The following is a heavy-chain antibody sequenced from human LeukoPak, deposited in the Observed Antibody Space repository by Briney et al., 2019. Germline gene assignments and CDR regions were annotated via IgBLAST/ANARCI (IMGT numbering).Heavy chain of an antibody. D-gene: IGHD3-9*01. Sequence: PSETLSLTCAVYGGSFSGYYWSWIRQPPGKGLEWIGEINHSGSTNYNPSLKSRVTISVDTSKNQSSLKLSSVTAADTAVYYCAREFSILTGYYPVGNWFDPWGQGTLVTVSS. CDR2: INHSGST. CDR3: AREFSILTGYYPVGNWFDP. CDR1: GGSFSGYY. J-gene: IGHJ5*02. V-gene: IGHV4-34*01.